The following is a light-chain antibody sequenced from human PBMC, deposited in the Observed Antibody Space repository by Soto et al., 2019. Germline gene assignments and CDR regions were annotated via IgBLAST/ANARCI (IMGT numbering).Light chain of an antibody. CDR3: QQYSNWPPYT. CDR2: GAS. V-gene: IGKV3-15*01. Sequence: EIVMTQSPATLSVSPGXRATLSCRASQSVGSGLSWYQQKPDQAPRLLIYGASTRATGIPARFSGSGSGTEFTLTISSLQSEDYAVYYCQQYSNWPPYTFGQGTKVDIK. J-gene: IGKJ2*01. CDR1: QSVGSG.